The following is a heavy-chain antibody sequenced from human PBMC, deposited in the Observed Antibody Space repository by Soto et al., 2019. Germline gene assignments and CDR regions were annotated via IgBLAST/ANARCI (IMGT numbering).Heavy chain of an antibody. Sequence: LRLSCAASGFTFSSYEMNWVRQAPGKGLEWASYISSSGSTIYYADSVKGRFTISRDNAKNSLYLQMNSLRAEDTAVYYCARRAAAVNHPLDYWGQGTLVTVSS. CDR1: GFTFSSYE. D-gene: IGHD6-13*01. CDR2: ISSSGSTI. V-gene: IGHV3-48*03. J-gene: IGHJ4*02. CDR3: ARRAAAVNHPLDY.